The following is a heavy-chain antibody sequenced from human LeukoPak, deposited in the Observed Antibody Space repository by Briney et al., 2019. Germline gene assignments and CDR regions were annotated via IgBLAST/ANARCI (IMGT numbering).Heavy chain of an antibody. D-gene: IGHD5-18*01. CDR2: VYNSGST. CDR3: ARGVQLDY. V-gene: IGHV4-59*12. CDR1: GGSISIYY. J-gene: IGHJ4*02. Sequence: SETLSLTCTVSGGSISIYYWSWIRQPPGKGLEWLGYVYNSGSTDYNPSLKSRVTISADTSKNQFSLKLSSVTAADTAVYYCARGVQLDYWGQGTLVTVSS.